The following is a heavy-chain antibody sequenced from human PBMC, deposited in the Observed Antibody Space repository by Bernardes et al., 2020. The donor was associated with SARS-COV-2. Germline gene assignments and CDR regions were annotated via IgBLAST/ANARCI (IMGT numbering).Heavy chain of an antibody. J-gene: IGHJ4*02. V-gene: IGHV3-7*03. CDR2: IKEDGGEK. CDR1: GFTFSTYY. D-gene: IGHD6-25*01. Sequence: GSVRLSCAASGFTFSTYYMSWVRQAPGKGLEWLASIKEDGGEKSYVDSVKGRFNISRDNAKNSLYLQMNSLRGEDTAVYYCVPSSSVRGGLDYWGQGTLVTVSS. CDR3: VPSSSVRGGLDY.